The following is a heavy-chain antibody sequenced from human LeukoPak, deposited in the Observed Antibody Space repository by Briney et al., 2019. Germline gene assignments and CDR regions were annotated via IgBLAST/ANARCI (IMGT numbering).Heavy chain of an antibody. Sequence: GGSLRLSYAASGFTVSSNYMSWVRQAPGKGLEWVSVIYSGGSTYYADSVKGRFTISRDNSKNTLYLQMNSLRAEDTAVYYCARDYNWNGGYFDYWGQGTLVTVSS. J-gene: IGHJ4*02. CDR3: ARDYNWNGGYFDY. CDR2: IYSGGST. V-gene: IGHV3-66*01. CDR1: GFTVSSNY. D-gene: IGHD1-1*01.